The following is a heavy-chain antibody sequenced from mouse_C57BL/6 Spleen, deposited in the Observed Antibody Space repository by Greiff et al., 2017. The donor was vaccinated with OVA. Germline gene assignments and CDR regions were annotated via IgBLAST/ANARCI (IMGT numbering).Heavy chain of an antibody. V-gene: IGHV1-52*01. Sequence: QVQLQQPGAELVRPGSSVKLSCKASGYTFTSYWLHWVKQRPIQGLEWIGNIDPSDSETHYNQKFKDKATLTVDKSSSTAYMQLSSLTSEDSAVYDCARGGSMGNYWYFDVWGTGTTVTVSS. J-gene: IGHJ1*03. CDR1: GYTFTSYW. CDR2: IDPSDSET. D-gene: IGHD1-1*02. CDR3: ARGGSMGNYWYFDV.